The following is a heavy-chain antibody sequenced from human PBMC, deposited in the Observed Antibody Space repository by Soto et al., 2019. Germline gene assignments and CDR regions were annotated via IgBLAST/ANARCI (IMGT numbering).Heavy chain of an antibody. V-gene: IGHV3-7*05. CDR2: IKQDGSEK. CDR1: GFTFSSYW. Sequence: EVQLVESGGGLVQPGGSLRLSCAASGFTFSSYWMSWVRQAPGKGLEWVANIKQDGSEKYYVDSVKGRFTISRDNAKNSLYLQMNSLRAEGPAVYYCASRDITMVRGVYYYYGMDVWGQGTTVTVSS. D-gene: IGHD3-10*01. CDR3: ASRDITMVRGVYYYYGMDV. J-gene: IGHJ6*02.